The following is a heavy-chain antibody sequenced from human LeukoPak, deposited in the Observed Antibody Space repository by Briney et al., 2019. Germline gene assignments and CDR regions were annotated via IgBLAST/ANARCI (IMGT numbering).Heavy chain of an antibody. CDR3: AREDRGYCSGGSCLYYFDY. J-gene: IGHJ4*02. Sequence: ASVKVSCKASGGTFSSYAISWVRQAPGQGLEWMGGIIPIFGTANYAQKFQGRVTITTDESTSTAYMELSSLRSEGTAVYYCAREDRGYCSGGSCLYYFDYWGQGTLVTVSS. D-gene: IGHD2-15*01. CDR1: GGTFSSYA. V-gene: IGHV1-69*05. CDR2: IIPIFGTA.